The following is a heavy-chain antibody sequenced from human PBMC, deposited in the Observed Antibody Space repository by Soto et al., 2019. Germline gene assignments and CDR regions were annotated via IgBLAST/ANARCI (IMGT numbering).Heavy chain of an antibody. J-gene: IGHJ4*02. Sequence: SETLSLTCAVSGGSISSSNWWSWVRQPPGKGLEWIGEIYHSGSTNYNPSLKSRVTISVDTSKNQFSLKLSSVTAADTAVYYCARGRRGYCSGGSCYWWFDYWGQGTLVTIS. CDR2: IYHSGST. CDR3: ARGRRGYCSGGSCYWWFDY. V-gene: IGHV4-4*02. CDR1: GGSISSSNW. D-gene: IGHD2-15*01.